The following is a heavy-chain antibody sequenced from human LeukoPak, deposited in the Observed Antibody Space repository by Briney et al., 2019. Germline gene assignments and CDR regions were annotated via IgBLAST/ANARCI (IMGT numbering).Heavy chain of an antibody. D-gene: IGHD5-18*01. V-gene: IGHV4-39*07. CDR3: ARDQGYSYGNWFDP. CDR1: GGSISSSSYY. CDR2: IYYSGST. Sequence: PSETLSLTCTVSGGSISSSSYYWGWIRQPPGKGLEWIGSIYYSGSTYYNPSLKSRVTISVDTSKNQFSLKLSSVTAADTAVYYCARDQGYSYGNWFDPWGQGTLVTVSS. J-gene: IGHJ5*02.